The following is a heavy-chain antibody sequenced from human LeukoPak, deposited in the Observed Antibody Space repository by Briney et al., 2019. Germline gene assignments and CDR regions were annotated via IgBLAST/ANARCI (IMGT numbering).Heavy chain of an antibody. CDR2: IYTSGST. J-gene: IGHJ4*02. Sequence: SETLSLTCTISGGSISSGSYWWSWIRQPAGKGLEWIGRIYTSGSTNYNPSLKSRVIISVDTSKNQFSMRLSSVTAADTAVYYCARNGITIFELWGQGALVTVSS. CDR1: GGSISSGSYW. CDR3: ARNGITIFEL. D-gene: IGHD3-3*01. V-gene: IGHV4-61*02.